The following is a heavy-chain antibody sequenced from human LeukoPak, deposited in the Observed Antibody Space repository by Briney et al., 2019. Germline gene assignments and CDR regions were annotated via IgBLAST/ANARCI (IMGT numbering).Heavy chain of an antibody. D-gene: IGHD2-2*01. V-gene: IGHV3-30*01. CDR1: GFTFSSYA. Sequence: PGGSLRLSCAASGFTFSSYAMHWVRQAPGKGLDWVSVISYDGSNKYYADSVKGRFNISRDNPKNTLYLQMNSLRAEDTAVYYCARAGGACSSPSCRSYNYYYMDVWGKGTTVTVSS. CDR2: ISYDGSNK. CDR3: ARAGGACSSPSCRSYNYYYMDV. J-gene: IGHJ6*03.